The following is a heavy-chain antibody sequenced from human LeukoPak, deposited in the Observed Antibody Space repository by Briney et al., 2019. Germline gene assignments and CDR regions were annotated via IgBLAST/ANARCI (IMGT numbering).Heavy chain of an antibody. CDR2: MNPNSGNT. CDR3: ARAKDFWSGYYISQTRFDP. CDR1: GYTFTSYD. Sequence: ASVKVSRKASGYTFTSYDINWVRQATGQGVEWMGWMNPNSGNTGYAQKFQGRVTMTRNTSISTAYMELSSLRSEDTAVYYCARAKDFWSGYYISQTRFDPWGQGTLVTVSS. D-gene: IGHD3-3*01. V-gene: IGHV1-8*01. J-gene: IGHJ5*02.